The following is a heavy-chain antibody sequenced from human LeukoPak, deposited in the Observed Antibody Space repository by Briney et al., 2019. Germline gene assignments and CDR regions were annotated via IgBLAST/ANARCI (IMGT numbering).Heavy chain of an antibody. V-gene: IGHV3-23*01. CDR1: GFTFSSYA. D-gene: IGHD2-2*01. Sequence: GGSLRLSCAASGFTFSSYAMSWVRQAPGKGLEWVSAISGSGGSTYYADSVKGRFTISRDNSKNTLYLQMNSLRAEDTAVYYCANEVVVVPAATAGGYWGQGTLVTVSS. CDR2: ISGSGGST. J-gene: IGHJ4*02. CDR3: ANEVVVVPAATAGGY.